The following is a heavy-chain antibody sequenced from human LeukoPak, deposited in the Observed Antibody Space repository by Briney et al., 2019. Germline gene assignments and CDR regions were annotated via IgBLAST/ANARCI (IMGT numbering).Heavy chain of an antibody. Sequence: GGSLRLSCAASGFIFSNYGIHWVSQAPGKGLEWVAFIRYDGSNKNYVDSVKGRFTISRDNSKNTLYLQMNSLRPEDTAVYYCAKDDSSGLDYWGQGTLVTVSS. CDR2: IRYDGSNK. V-gene: IGHV3-30*02. CDR1: GFIFSNYG. CDR3: AKDDSSGLDY. J-gene: IGHJ4*02. D-gene: IGHD6-19*01.